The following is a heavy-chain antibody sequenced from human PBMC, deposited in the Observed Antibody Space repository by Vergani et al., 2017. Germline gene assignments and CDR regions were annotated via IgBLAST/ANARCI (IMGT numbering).Heavy chain of an antibody. Sequence: EVQLVESGGGLIQPGGSLRLSCAASGFTVSSNYMSWVRQAPGKGLEWVSVIYSGGSTYYADSVKGRFTISRDNSKNTLYLQMNSLRAEDTAVYYCARDLRDYESSGYYYYWYFDLWGRGTLVTVSS. V-gene: IGHV3-53*01. CDR2: IYSGGST. CDR3: ARDLRDYESSGYYYYWYFDL. D-gene: IGHD3-22*01. J-gene: IGHJ2*01. CDR1: GFTVSSNY.